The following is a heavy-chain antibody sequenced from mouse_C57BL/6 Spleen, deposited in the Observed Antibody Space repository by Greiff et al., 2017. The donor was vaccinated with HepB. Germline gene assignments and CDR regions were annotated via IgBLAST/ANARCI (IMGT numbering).Heavy chain of an antibody. CDR2: IYPSDSET. J-gene: IGHJ3*01. CDR1: GYTFTSYW. Sequence: ESGAELVRPGSSVKLSCKASGYTFTSYWMDWVKQRPGQGLEWIGNIYPSDSETHYNQKFKDKATLTVDKSSSTAYMQLSSLTSEDSAVYYCARRNYYGSRYWFAYWGQGTLVTVSA. D-gene: IGHD1-1*01. V-gene: IGHV1-61*01. CDR3: ARRNYYGSRYWFAY.